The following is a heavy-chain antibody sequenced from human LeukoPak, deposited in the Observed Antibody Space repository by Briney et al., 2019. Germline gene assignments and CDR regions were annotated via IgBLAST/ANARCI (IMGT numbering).Heavy chain of an antibody. CDR1: GFTFSDYY. V-gene: IGHV3-11*04. CDR3: ARDVDYGDYDY. Sequence: GGSLRLSCAASGFTFSDYYMSWLRQAPGKGLEWVSYISSSGSTIYYADSVKGRFTISRDNAKNSLYLQMNSLRAEDTAVYYCARDVDYGDYDYWGQGTLVTVSS. CDR2: ISSSGSTI. D-gene: IGHD4-17*01. J-gene: IGHJ4*02.